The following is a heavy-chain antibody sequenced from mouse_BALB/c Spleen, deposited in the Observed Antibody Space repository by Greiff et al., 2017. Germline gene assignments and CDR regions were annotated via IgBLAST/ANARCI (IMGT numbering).Heavy chain of an antibody. D-gene: IGHD2-3*01. CDR3: TREGDYDGYLAWFAY. CDR2: IYPGNSDT. CDR1: GYSFTSYW. Sequence: VQLQQSGTVLARPGASVKMSCKASGYSFTSYWMHWVKQRPGQGLEWIGAIYPGNSDTSYNQKFKGKAKLTAVTSASTAYMELSSLTNEDSAVYYCTREGDYDGYLAWFAYWGQGTLVTVSA. J-gene: IGHJ3*01. V-gene: IGHV1-5*01.